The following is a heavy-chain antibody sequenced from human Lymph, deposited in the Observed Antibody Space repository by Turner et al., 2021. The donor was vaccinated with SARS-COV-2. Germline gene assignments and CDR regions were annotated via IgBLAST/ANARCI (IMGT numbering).Heavy chain of an antibody. D-gene: IGHD2-2*02. CDR3: AREGYCTSTSCYRGQYYYYGMDV. J-gene: IGHJ6*02. CDR2: ISVYNGYT. V-gene: IGHV1-18*04. Sequence: QVQLVQSGAEVKKPGASVKVSCKASGHTFTSYGISWVRQAPGQGLERMGWISVYNGYTNYVQKLQGRVTMTTDTSTSTAYMELRSLRSDDTAVYYCAREGYCTSTSCYRGQYYYYGMDVWGQGTTVTVSS. CDR1: GHTFTSYG.